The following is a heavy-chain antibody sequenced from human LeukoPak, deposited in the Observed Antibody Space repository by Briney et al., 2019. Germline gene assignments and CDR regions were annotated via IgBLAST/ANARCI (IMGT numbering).Heavy chain of an antibody. CDR2: IYYSGST. D-gene: IGHD3-22*01. Sequence: PSETLSLTCTVSGGSISSGGYYWSWIRQHPGKGLEWIGYIYYSGSTYYNPSLKSRVTISVDTSKNQFSLKLSSVTAADTAVYYCATHYYDSSGYYLVWDWFDPWGQGTLVTVSS. CDR3: ATHYYDSSGYYLVWDWFDP. V-gene: IGHV4-31*03. CDR1: GGSISSGGYY. J-gene: IGHJ5*02.